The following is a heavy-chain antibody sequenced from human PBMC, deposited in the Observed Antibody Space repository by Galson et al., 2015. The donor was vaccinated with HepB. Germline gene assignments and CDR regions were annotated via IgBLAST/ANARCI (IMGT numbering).Heavy chain of an antibody. CDR1: GDSVSSNSAA. CDR3: ARDVRYYYDSSGYYATFDY. CDR2: TYYRSKWYN. J-gene: IGHJ4*02. V-gene: IGHV6-1*01. D-gene: IGHD3-22*01. Sequence: CAISGDSVSSNSAAWNWIRQSPSRGLEWLGRTYYRSKWYNDYAVSVKSRITINPDTSKNQFSLQLNSVTPEDTAVYYCARDVRYYYDSSGYYATFDYWGQGTLVTVSS.